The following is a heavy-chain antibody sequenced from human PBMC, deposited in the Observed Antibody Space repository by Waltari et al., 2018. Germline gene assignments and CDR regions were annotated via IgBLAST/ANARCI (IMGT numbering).Heavy chain of an antibody. D-gene: IGHD6-13*01. CDR3: VREDTDSSKWYGPDY. Sequence: EVQLVESGGGLVQPGGSLRLSCADSGFTISSYWMSWVRQATGKGLEWVANVNQVGSEKYYVDSLRGRFTISRDNARNSLYLQMNSLRVDDTAVYYCVREDTDSSKWYGPDYWGQGSLVTVSS. CDR1: GFTISSYW. V-gene: IGHV3-7*01. J-gene: IGHJ4*02. CDR2: VNQVGSEK.